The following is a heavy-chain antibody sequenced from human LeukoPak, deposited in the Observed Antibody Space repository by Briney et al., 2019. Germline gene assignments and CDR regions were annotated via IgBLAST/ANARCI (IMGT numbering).Heavy chain of an antibody. Sequence: GGSLRLSCAASGFNFDNAWMYWVRQAPGKGLEWVGRIKSKIGGGAIDYATPVKGRFTMSRDDSKKTLYLQMNSLKTEDTARYYCATDTFYMKGHDPWGQGTLVIVSS. D-gene: IGHD2/OR15-2a*01. CDR3: ATDTFYMKGHDP. CDR1: GFNFDNAW. V-gene: IGHV3-15*07. CDR2: IKSKIGGGAI. J-gene: IGHJ5*02.